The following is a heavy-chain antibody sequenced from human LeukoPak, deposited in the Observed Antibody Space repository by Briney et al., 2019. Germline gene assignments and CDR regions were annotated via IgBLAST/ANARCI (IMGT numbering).Heavy chain of an antibody. CDR2: ISSSSSYI. D-gene: IGHD3-3*01. Sequence: GRSLRLSCAASGFTFSSYSMNWVRQAPGKGLEWVSSISSSSSYIYYADSVKGRFTISRDNAKNSLYLQMNSLRAEDTAVHYCARDNDFWSGYFPPFGYWGLGTLVTVSS. V-gene: IGHV3-21*01. CDR1: GFTFSSYS. CDR3: ARDNDFWSGYFPPFGY. J-gene: IGHJ4*02.